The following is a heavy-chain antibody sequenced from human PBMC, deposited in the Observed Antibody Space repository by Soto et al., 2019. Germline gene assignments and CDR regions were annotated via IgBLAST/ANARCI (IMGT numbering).Heavy chain of an antibody. CDR1: AFTFNNYA. J-gene: IGHJ5*02. V-gene: IGHV3-23*01. Sequence: PGGSLRLSCAASAFTFNNYAMSWVRQAPGKGLEWVSGIGGSGRTTYYADSVKGRFTISRDNSNNTLFLQMNSLRAEDTAVYYCAKVMVKNWFDPWGQGTLVTVSS. CDR3: AKVMVKNWFDP. D-gene: IGHD5-18*01. CDR2: IGGSGRTT.